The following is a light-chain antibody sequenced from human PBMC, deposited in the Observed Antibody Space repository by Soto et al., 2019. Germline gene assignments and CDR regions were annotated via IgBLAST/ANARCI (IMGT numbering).Light chain of an antibody. CDR2: AAS. V-gene: IGKV1-39*01. CDR1: QSISSY. J-gene: IGKJ1*01. Sequence: QMTQSPSSLSASVRERVTITCRASQSISSYLNWYQQKPGRAPKLLIYAASSLQSGVPSRFSGSGSGTDFTLTISSLQPEDFATYYCQHYNSYSEAFGQGTKVDIK. CDR3: QHYNSYSEA.